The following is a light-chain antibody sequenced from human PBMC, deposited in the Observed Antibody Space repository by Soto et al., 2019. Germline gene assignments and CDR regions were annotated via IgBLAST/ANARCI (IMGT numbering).Light chain of an antibody. Sequence: QSVLTQPASVSGSPGQSITISCTGTSSDVGAYNYVSWYQQHPGKPPKLMIYDVNIRPSGVSNRFSGSKSGNTASLTISGLQAEDEADYYCTSWTTSTTMKFGGGTKLTVL. CDR2: DVN. CDR1: SSDVGAYNY. CDR3: TSWTTSTTMK. V-gene: IGLV2-14*01. J-gene: IGLJ2*01.